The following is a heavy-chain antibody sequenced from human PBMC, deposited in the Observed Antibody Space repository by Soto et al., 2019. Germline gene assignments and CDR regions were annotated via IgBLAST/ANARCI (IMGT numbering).Heavy chain of an antibody. J-gene: IGHJ4*02. CDR3: AKERTITAVTGIAFDY. D-gene: IGHD6-19*01. CDR1: GFIFSRYA. Sequence: VQLGESGGGVVQPGRSLRLSCAASGFIFSRYAMHWVRQAPGKGLEWVAVISYDGSNKYYADSAKGRFTISRDNSNXXXXLQMNSLRPEDTAAYYCAKERTITAVTGIAFDYWGRGTLVTVSS. V-gene: IGHV3-30*04. CDR2: ISYDGSNK.